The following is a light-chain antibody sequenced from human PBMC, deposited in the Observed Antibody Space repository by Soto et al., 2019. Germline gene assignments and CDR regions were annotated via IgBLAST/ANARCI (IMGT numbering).Light chain of an antibody. J-gene: IGKJ5*01. CDR3: QQYNNWPPVT. V-gene: IGKV3-15*01. CDR2: SAS. Sequence: EIVLTQSPATLSVSPGERATLSCRASQTVSSNLAWYQQKPGQPPRLLIYSASTRATGIPARFSGSGSGTEFTLTISSLQSEDFAIYYCQQYNNWPPVTFGQGTRLEIK. CDR1: QTVSSN.